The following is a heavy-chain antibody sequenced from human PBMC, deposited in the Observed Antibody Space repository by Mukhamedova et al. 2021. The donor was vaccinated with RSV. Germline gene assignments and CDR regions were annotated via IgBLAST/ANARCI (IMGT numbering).Heavy chain of an antibody. V-gene: IGHV3-15*05. J-gene: IGHJ1*01. CDR3: TLDTSGLQYFHH. CDR2: IKSYGSGGTK. Sequence: GLEWVGRIKSYGSGGTKDYAASVKGRFSISRDDSRNTVSLQMNSLRSEDTALYYCTLDTSGLQYFHHWGQGTVVTVSS. D-gene: IGHD6-19*01.